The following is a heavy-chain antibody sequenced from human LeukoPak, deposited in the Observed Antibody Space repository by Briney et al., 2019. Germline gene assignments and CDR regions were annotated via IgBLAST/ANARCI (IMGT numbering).Heavy chain of an antibody. Sequence: PGGSLRLSCAASGFTFSSYAMSWVRQSPEKGLEWIGSIYHSGATYYNPSLKSRVTISVDTSKNQFSLKVTSVTAADTAVYYCARDLGMAGIAPVDYWGQGTLVTVSS. CDR1: GFTFSSYA. CDR3: ARDLGMAGIAPVDY. CDR2: IYHSGAT. V-gene: IGHV4-38-2*02. J-gene: IGHJ4*02. D-gene: IGHD6-19*01.